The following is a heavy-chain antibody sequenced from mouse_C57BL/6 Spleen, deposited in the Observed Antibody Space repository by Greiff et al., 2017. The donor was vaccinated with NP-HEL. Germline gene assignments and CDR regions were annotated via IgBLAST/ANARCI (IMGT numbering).Heavy chain of an antibody. V-gene: IGHV1-4*01. CDR2: INPSSGYT. D-gene: IGHD2-4*01. J-gene: IGHJ3*01. Sequence: QVQLQQSGAELARPGASVKMSCKASGYTFTSYTMHWVKQRPGQGLEWIGYINPSSGYTKYNQKFKDKATLTADKSSSTAYMQLSSLTSEDSAVYYCAREREYDYAAWFAYWGQGTLVTVSA. CDR1: GYTFTSYT. CDR3: AREREYDYAAWFAY.